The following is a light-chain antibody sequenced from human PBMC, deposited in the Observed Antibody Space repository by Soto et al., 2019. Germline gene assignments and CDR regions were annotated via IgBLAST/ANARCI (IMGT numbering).Light chain of an antibody. CDR3: CSYAGSPSV. J-gene: IGLJ1*01. CDR2: DVT. V-gene: IGLV2-11*01. CDR1: SSDVGRYNY. Sequence: QSALTQPRSVSGSPGQSVTISCTGTSSDVGRYNYVPWYQHHPGKAPKLVIYDVTKRPSGVTDRFSGSKSGNTASLTISGLQAEDEADYYCCSYAGSPSVFGTGTKVTVL.